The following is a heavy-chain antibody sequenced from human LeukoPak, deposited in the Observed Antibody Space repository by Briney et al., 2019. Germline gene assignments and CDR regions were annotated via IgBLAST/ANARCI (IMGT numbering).Heavy chain of an antibody. Sequence: GASVTVSCKASGGTFSSYAISWVRQAPGQGLEWMGGIIPIFGTANYAQKFQGRVTITADESTSTAYMELSSLRSEDTAVYYCARPAGAAATGVFDYWGQGTLVTVSS. CDR3: ARPAGAAATGVFDY. J-gene: IGHJ4*02. CDR2: IIPIFGTA. V-gene: IGHV1-69*13. D-gene: IGHD2-15*01. CDR1: GGTFSSYA.